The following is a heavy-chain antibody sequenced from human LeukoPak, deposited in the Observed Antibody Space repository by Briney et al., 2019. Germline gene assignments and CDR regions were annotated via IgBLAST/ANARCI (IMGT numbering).Heavy chain of an antibody. Sequence: SETLSLTCTVSGGSISSYYWSWIRQPPGKGLEWIGEINHSGSTNYNPSLKSRVTISVDTSKNQFSLKLSSVTAADTAVYYCASWPWGSQTNFDYRGQGTLVTVSS. D-gene: IGHD3-16*01. CDR3: ASWPWGSQTNFDY. V-gene: IGHV4-34*01. J-gene: IGHJ4*02. CDR2: INHSGST. CDR1: GGSISSYY.